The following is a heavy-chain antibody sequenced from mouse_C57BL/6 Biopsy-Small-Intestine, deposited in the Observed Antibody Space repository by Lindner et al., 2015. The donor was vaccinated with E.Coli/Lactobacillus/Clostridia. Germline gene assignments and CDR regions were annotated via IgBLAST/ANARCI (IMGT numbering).Heavy chain of an antibody. CDR2: INPNNGGT. J-gene: IGHJ3*01. Sequence: VQLQESGPELVKPGASVKMSCKASGYTFTDYNMHWVKQSHGKSLEWIGYINPNNGGTSCNQKFKGKATLTVNKSSSTAYMELRSLTSEDSAVYYCARLDYYYGSSHVWFAYWGQGTLVTVSA. CDR3: ARLDYYYGSSHVWFAY. CDR1: GYTFTDYN. V-gene: IGHV1-22*01. D-gene: IGHD1-1*01.